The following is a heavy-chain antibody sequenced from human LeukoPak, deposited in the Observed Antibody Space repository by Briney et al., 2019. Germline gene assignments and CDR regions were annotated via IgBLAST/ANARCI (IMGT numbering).Heavy chain of an antibody. J-gene: IGHJ4*02. CDR1: GFTFSSYG. D-gene: IGHD3-22*01. Sequence: GGSLRLSCAASGFTFSSYGMSWVRQAPGKGLEWVSAISGSGGSTYYADSVKGRFTISRDNAKNSLYLQMNSLRAEDTAVYYCAREDGYDSSGFFDYWGQGTLVTVSS. CDR2: ISGSGGST. CDR3: AREDGYDSSGFFDY. V-gene: IGHV3-23*01.